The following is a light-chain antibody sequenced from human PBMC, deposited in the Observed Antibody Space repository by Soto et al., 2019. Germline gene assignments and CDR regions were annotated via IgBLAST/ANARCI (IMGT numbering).Light chain of an antibody. V-gene: IGKV1-39*01. CDR3: QQRSNWPLT. J-gene: IGKJ4*01. CDR2: AAS. Sequence: DIQVTQSPSSLSASVGDSVTLSCQTSQRVDSYIHWYQHQSGKPPKLLIYAASTLQDGVPSRFSGGGSGTAFSLIITGLQPGDSATYYCQQRSNWPLTFGGGTKVDIK. CDR1: QRVDSY.